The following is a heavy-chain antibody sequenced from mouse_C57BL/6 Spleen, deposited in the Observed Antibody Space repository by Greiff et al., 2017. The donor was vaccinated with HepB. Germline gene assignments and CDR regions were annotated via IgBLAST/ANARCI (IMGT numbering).Heavy chain of an antibody. D-gene: IGHD1-2*01. CDR1: GYTFTSYG. J-gene: IGHJ4*01. CDR2: IYPRSGNT. V-gene: IGHV1-81*01. CDR3: ARVVLRRGAMDY. Sequence: QVHVKQSGAELARPGASVKLSCKASGYTFTSYGISWVKQRTGQGLEWIGEIYPRSGNTYYNEKFKGKATLTADKSSSTAYMELRSLTSEDSAVYFCARVVLRRGAMDYWGQGTSVTVSS.